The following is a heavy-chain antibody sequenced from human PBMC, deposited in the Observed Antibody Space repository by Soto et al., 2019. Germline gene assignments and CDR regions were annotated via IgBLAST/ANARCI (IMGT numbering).Heavy chain of an antibody. V-gene: IGHV4-59*05. J-gene: IGHJ6*02. CDR2: IYYSGST. CDR3: ARPGPILVRGVIIDYGMDV. D-gene: IGHD3-10*01. Sequence: SETLSLTCTVSGGSISSYYWSWIRQPPGKGLEWIGSIYYSGSTYYNPSLKSRVTISVDTSKNQFSLKLSSVTAADTAVYYCARPGPILVRGVIIDYGMDVLGQGNTVTVS. CDR1: GGSISSYY.